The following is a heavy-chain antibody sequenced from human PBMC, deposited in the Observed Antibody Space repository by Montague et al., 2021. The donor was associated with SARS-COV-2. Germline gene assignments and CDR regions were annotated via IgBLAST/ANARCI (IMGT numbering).Heavy chain of an antibody. CDR3: ARGGVRQQVIGF. D-gene: IGHD3-10*02. CDR1: GFPFSSYE. J-gene: IGHJ4*02. Sequence: FRRISCAASGFPFSSYEMNWVRQAPGKGLEWVSYISSSSSYIYYADSVKGRFTISRDNAKNSLYLQMNSLRAADTAVYYCARGGVRQQVIGFWGQGSLVTVSS. V-gene: IGHV3-48*03. CDR2: ISSSSSYI.